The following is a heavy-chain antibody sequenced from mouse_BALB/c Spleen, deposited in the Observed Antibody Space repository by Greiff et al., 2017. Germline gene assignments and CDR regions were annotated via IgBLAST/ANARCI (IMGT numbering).Heavy chain of an antibody. D-gene: IGHD1-1*01. CDR3: AREYYYGSSYHFDV. CDR1: GYTFTDYN. J-gene: IGHJ1*01. CDR2: IYPYNGGT. Sequence: VQLKESGPELVKPGASVKISCKASGYTFTDYNMHWVKQSHGKSLEWIGYIYPYNGGTGYNQKFKSKATLTVDNSSSTAYMELRSLTSEDSAVYYCAREYYYGSSYHFDVWGAGTTVTVSS. V-gene: IGHV1S29*02.